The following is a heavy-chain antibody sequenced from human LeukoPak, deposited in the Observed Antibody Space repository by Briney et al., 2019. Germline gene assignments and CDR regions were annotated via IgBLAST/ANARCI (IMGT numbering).Heavy chain of an antibody. J-gene: IGHJ4*02. CDR1: GFTFSDNY. Sequence: GGSLRLSCAASGFTFSDNYMSWIRQAPGKGLEWVSYISSSGSIYYADSVKGRFTISRDNAKNSLYLQMNSLRAEDTAVYYCARDRYGDHLFDYWGQGTLVTVSS. V-gene: IGHV3-11*04. CDR3: ARDRYGDHLFDY. D-gene: IGHD4-17*01. CDR2: ISSSGSI.